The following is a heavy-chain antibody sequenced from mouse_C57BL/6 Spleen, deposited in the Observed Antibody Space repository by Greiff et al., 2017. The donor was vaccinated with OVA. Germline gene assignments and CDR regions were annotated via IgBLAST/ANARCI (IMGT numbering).Heavy chain of an antibody. D-gene: IGHD1-1*01. J-gene: IGHJ3*01. CDR1: GYTFTGYW. CDR3: ARRNYYYGSSYEAWFAY. CDR2: ILPGSGST. Sequence: QVQLQQSGAELMKPGASVKLSCKATGYTFTGYWIEWVKQRPGHGLEWIGEILPGSGSTNYNEKFKGKATFTADTSSNTASMQLSSLTTDDSAIYYCARRNYYYGSSYEAWFAYWGQGTLVTVSA. V-gene: IGHV1-9*01.